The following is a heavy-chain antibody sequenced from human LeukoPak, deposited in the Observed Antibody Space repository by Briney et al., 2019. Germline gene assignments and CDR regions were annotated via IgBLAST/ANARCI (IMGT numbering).Heavy chain of an antibody. V-gene: IGHV4-61*01. Sequence: SDTQSLTCTVSGGSVSSGSYYWSWIRQPPGKGLEWIGYIYYRGKTNYNPSLKSRVTISVDTSKNQFSLKLSSVTAADTAVYYCARETSSGWYSVWGQGTLVTVSS. D-gene: IGHD6-19*01. J-gene: IGHJ4*02. CDR1: GGSVSSGSYY. CDR2: IYYRGKT. CDR3: ARETSSGWYSV.